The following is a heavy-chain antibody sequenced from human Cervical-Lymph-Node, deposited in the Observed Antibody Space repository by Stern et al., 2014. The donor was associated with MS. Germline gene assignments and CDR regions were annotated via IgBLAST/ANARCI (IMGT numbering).Heavy chain of an antibody. J-gene: IGHJ5*02. V-gene: IGHV4-61*02. CDR3: ATTRWDLFTWNWFDP. CDR2: IHDSGST. D-gene: IGHD1-26*01. Sequence: VQLVESGPGLVKPSQTLSLTCTVSGGSISSSGYYWSWIRQPADKGLEWIGRIHDSGSTYYNPSLKTRVTLSMDTATKQLSMKLPSVTAADTAVYYCATTRWDLFTWNWFDPWGQGTLVTVSS. CDR1: GGSISSSGYY.